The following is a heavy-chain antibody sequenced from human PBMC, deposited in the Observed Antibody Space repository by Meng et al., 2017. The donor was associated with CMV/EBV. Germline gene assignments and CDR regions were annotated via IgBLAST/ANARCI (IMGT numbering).Heavy chain of an antibody. V-gene: IGHV4-61*01. D-gene: IGHD3-3*01. CDR3: ARDRVHYDFWSPSNYYYGMDV. Sequence: SETLSLTCTVSGGSVSSGSYYWSWIRQPPGKGLEWIGYIYYSGSTNYNPSLKSRVTISVDTSKNQFSLKLSSVTAADTAVYYCARDRVHYDFWSPSNYYYGMDVWGQGTTVIVSS. CDR2: IYYSGST. J-gene: IGHJ6*02. CDR1: GGSVSSGSYY.